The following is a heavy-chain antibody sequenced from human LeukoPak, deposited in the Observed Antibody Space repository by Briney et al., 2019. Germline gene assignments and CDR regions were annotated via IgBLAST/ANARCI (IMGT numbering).Heavy chain of an antibody. J-gene: IGHJ4*02. Sequence: PGWSLRLSCAASGFTFSSYAMHWVRQAPGKGLEWVAVISYDGSNKYYADSVKGRFTISRDNSKNTLYLQMNSLRAEDTAVYYCARAPTEEYYFDYWGQGTLVTVSS. CDR2: ISYDGSNK. CDR1: GFTFSSYA. CDR3: ARAPTEEYYFDY. D-gene: IGHD3-10*01. V-gene: IGHV3-30-3*01.